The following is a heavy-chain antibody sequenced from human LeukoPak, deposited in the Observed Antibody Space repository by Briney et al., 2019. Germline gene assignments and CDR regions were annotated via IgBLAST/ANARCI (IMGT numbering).Heavy chain of an antibody. CDR3: ARSAEHCNNGVCFTDYYMDV. D-gene: IGHD2-8*01. J-gene: IGHJ6*03. Sequence: GASVTVSCKASGYTFTGYYMHWVRQAPGQGLEWMGWINPNSGGTNYAQKFQGRVTMTRDTSITTAYMELNSLTSDDTAVYFCARSAEHCNNGVCFTDYYMDVWGKGTTVTVSS. CDR2: INPNSGGT. CDR1: GYTFTGYY. V-gene: IGHV1-2*02.